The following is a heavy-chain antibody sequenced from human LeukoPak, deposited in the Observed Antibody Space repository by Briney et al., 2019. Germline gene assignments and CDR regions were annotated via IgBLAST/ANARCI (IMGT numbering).Heavy chain of an antibody. J-gene: IGHJ4*02. CDR2: ISYDGSNK. D-gene: IGHD7-27*01. Sequence: GGSLRLSCAASGFTFSSYAMHWVRQAPGKGLEWVAVISYDGSNKYYADSVKGRFTISRDNSKNTLYLQMNSLRAEDTAVYYCARDLGPLGTSNYFDYWGQGTLVTVSS. V-gene: IGHV3-30*04. CDR1: GFTFSSYA. CDR3: ARDLGPLGTSNYFDY.